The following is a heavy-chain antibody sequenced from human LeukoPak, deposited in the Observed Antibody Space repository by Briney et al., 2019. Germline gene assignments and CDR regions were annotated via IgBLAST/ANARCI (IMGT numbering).Heavy chain of an antibody. V-gene: IGHV4-34*01. CDR3: ARERMITFGGVIVPFDY. CDR1: GGSFSGYY. D-gene: IGHD3-16*02. CDR2: INHSGST. J-gene: IGHJ4*02. Sequence: SETLSLTCAVYGGSFSGYYWSWIRQPPGKGLEWIGEINHSGSTNYNPSLKSRVTISVDTSKNQFSLKLSSVTAADTAVYYCARERMITFGGVIVPFDYWGRGTLVTVSS.